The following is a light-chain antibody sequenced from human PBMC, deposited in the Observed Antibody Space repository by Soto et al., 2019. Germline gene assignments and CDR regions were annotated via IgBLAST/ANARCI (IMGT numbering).Light chain of an antibody. CDR1: QSIRSW. J-gene: IGKJ4*01. CDR3: HQSYSTPALP. CDR2: KAS. Sequence: DIQMTQSPSTLYASVGDRVTITCRASQSIRSWLAWYQQKPGKAPRLLIYKASSLESGVPSRFSGSGSGTDFTLTISSLQPEDFATHYCHQSYSTPALPFCGGTKVDIK. V-gene: IGKV1-5*03.